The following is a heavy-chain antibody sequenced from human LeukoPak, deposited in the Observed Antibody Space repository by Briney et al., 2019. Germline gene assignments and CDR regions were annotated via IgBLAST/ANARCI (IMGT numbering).Heavy chain of an antibody. Sequence: ASVKVSCKSSGYNFRSSGISWVRQAPGQGLEWMGWISQDRLTMTTDTSTTTAYMELRSLTFDDTATYFCARDPEFHRSGTTNWFDPWGQGTLVTVSS. V-gene: IGHV1-18*01. CDR1: GYNFRSSG. CDR2: IS. J-gene: IGHJ5*02. CDR3: ARDPEFHRSGTTNWFDP. D-gene: IGHD3-10*01.